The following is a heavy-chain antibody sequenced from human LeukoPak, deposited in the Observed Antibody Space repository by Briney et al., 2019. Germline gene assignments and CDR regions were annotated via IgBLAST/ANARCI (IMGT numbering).Heavy chain of an antibody. D-gene: IGHD6-6*01. CDR1: GGSLSSYY. Sequence: SETLSLTCTVSGGSLSSYYWSWIRQPPGKGLDWIGYIHSSGSTSYDPSVKSRVTISVDTSKNHFSLKLSSVTAADTAVYYCARGRSTIAARPLDYWGQGSRVTVSS. J-gene: IGHJ4*02. V-gene: IGHV4-59*01. CDR3: ARGRSTIAARPLDY. CDR2: IHSSGST.